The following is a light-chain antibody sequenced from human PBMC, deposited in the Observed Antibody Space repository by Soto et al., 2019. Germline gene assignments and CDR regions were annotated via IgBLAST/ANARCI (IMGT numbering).Light chain of an antibody. CDR1: QSIGRW. CDR2: DAS. J-gene: IGKJ1*01. CDR3: QQSYSTPWT. V-gene: IGKV1-39*01. Sequence: DIQMIQSPSTMCAFVGDRVTITCRASQSIGRWLAWYQQKPGKAPKLLIYDASSLQSGVPSRFSGSGSGTDFTLTISSLQPEDFATYYCQQSYSTPWTFGQGTEVDIK.